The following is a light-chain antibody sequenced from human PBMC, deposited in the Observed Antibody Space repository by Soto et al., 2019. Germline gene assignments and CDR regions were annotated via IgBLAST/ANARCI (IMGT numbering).Light chain of an antibody. V-gene: IGKV3-20*01. J-gene: IGKJ1*01. CDR3: QQYYTSPWT. CDR2: GTS. CDR1: SSVSPTR. Sequence: EIVLTQSPGTLSLSPRESAALSCRASSSVSPTRLAWYQQKPGQAPGLLIHGTSIRASGVPDRFRGSGSGTDFTLTISRLEPEDFAVYFCQQYYTSPWTFGQGTRVELK.